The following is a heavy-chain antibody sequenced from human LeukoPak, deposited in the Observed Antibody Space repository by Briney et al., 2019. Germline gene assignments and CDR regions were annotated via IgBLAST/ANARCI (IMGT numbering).Heavy chain of an antibody. CDR1: GGSISSGGYY. J-gene: IGHJ4*02. D-gene: IGHD6-19*01. CDR3: ARNYFRGYSSGWHFDY. Sequence: PSQTLSLTCTVSGGSISSGGYYWSWIRQHPGKGLEWIGYIYYSGSTYYNPSLKSRVTISVDTSKNQFSLKLSSVTAADTAVYYCARNYFRGYSSGWHFDYWGQGTLVTVSS. V-gene: IGHV4-31*03. CDR2: IYYSGST.